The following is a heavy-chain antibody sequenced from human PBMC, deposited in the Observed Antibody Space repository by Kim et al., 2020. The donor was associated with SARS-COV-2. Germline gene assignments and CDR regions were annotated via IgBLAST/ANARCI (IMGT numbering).Heavy chain of an antibody. V-gene: IGHV4-34*01. CDR2: INHSGST. J-gene: IGHJ4*02. CDR3: ARGISTRTMVRGVMSPFDY. CDR1: GGSFSGYY. D-gene: IGHD3-10*01. Sequence: SETLSLTCAVYGGSFSGYYWSWIRQPPGKGLEWIGEINHSGSTNYNPSLKSRVTISVDTSKNQFSLKLSSVTAADTAVYYCARGISTRTMVRGVMSPFDYWGQGTLVTVSS.